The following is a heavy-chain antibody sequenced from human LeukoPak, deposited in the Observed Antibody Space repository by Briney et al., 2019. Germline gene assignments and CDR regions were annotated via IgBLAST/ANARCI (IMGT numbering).Heavy chain of an antibody. Sequence: PSETLSPTCTVSGGPIYSYYWSWIRQTAGKGLEWIGRLYPGVSTDYNPSLKSRVTMSVDTSKNQFVLKLGAVTAADTAVYYCARLKFYDSTGYTPGHYMDVWGKGTTVTVSS. D-gene: IGHD3-22*01. V-gene: IGHV4-4*07. CDR1: GGPIYSYY. CDR2: LYPGVST. CDR3: ARLKFYDSTGYTPGHYMDV. J-gene: IGHJ6*03.